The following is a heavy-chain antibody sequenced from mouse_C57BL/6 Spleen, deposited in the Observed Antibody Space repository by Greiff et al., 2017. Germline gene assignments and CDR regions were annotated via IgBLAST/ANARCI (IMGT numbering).Heavy chain of an antibody. J-gene: IGHJ2*01. Sequence: QVQLQQPGTELVKPGASVKLACKASGYTFTSYWMHWVKQRPGQGLEWIGNINPSNGGTNYNEKFKSKATLTVDKSSSTAYMQLSSLTSEDSAVYYCARVCYYGSSQDYFDYWGQGTTLTVSS. CDR1: GYTFTSYW. CDR3: ARVCYYGSSQDYFDY. CDR2: INPSNGGT. V-gene: IGHV1-53*01. D-gene: IGHD1-1*01.